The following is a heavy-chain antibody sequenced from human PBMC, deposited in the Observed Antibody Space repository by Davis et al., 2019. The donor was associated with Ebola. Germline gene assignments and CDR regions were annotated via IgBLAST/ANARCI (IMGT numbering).Heavy chain of an antibody. CDR1: GYSFTGYF. Sequence: ASVKVSCKASGYSFTGYFMHWVRQAPGQGLEWMGWLSPNSGNTKYAQKFQGRVTMTRDTSISTAYMELSRLRSDDTAVYYCARVSNDIVDYWGQGTLVTVSS. J-gene: IGHJ4*02. CDR2: LSPNSGNT. V-gene: IGHV1-2*02. D-gene: IGHD1-1*01. CDR3: ARVSNDIVDY.